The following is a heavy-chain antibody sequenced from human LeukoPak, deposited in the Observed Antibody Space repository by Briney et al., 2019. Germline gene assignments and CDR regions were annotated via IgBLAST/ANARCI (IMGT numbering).Heavy chain of an antibody. CDR2: XXXXXGTA. CDR3: ARAIDYDILTGSPYYFDY. Sequence: SVKASCKASGGTFSSYAISWVRQAPGQGLEXXXXXXXXXGTANYAQKFQGRVTITADKSTSTAYMELSSLRSEDTAVYYCARAIDYDILTGSPYYFDYWGQGTLVTVSS. D-gene: IGHD3-9*01. CDR1: GGTFSSYA. V-gene: IGHV1-69*06. J-gene: IGHJ4*02.